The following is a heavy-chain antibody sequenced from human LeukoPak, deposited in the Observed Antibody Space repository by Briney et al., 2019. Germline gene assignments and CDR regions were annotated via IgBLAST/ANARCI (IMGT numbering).Heavy chain of an antibody. J-gene: IGHJ4*02. CDR2: ISAYNGNT. CDR1: GYTFSTYG. Sequence: ASVKVSCKASGYTFSTYGISWVRQAPGQGLEWMGWISAYNGNTSYAQRLQGRVTMTTDTSTNTAYMELGSLRSDDTAVYYCARDFGYYYDSSGYYKPRFDYWGQGTLVTVSS. D-gene: IGHD3-22*01. V-gene: IGHV1-18*01. CDR3: ARDFGYYYDSSGYYKPRFDY.